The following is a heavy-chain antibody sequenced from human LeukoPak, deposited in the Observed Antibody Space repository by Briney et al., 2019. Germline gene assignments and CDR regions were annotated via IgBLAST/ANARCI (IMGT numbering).Heavy chain of an antibody. CDR2: TYYRSKWYN. CDR3: ARGSKGSSPYWYFDL. J-gene: IGHJ2*01. V-gene: IGHV6-1*01. D-gene: IGHD6-13*01. Sequence: SGTLSLTCATSGDSVSSNSATWNWNRQSPSRGLEWLGRTYYRSKWYNDYAVSVKSRITINPDTSKNQFSLQLNSVSPEDTAVYYCARGSKGSSPYWYFDLWGRGTLVTVSS. CDR1: GDSVSSNSAT.